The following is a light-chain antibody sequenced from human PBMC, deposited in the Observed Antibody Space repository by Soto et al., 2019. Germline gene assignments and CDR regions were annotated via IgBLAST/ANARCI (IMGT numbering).Light chain of an antibody. CDR3: AAWDERLDGYV. CDR2: SNN. J-gene: IGLJ1*01. CDR1: SSNIGSNT. Sequence: QSVLTQPPSASGTPGQRVTISCSGSSSNIGSNTVNWYQQLPGTAPKLLIYSNNQRPSGVPDRFSGSKSGTSASLAISGLPYEDEADYYCAAWDERLDGYVFGTGTKLTVL. V-gene: IGLV1-44*01.